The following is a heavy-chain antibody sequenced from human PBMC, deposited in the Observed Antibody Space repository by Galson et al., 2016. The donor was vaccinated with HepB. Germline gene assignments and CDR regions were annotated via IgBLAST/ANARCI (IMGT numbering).Heavy chain of an antibody. CDR3: ARGRSAYYYDSSVLAY. Sequence: SETLSLTCAVSGGSFSAFYWSWIRQSPGKGMEWIGEINDSGSTNYNPSLKSRVTISVDTTKNQISLKLSSVTAADTAVYYCARGRSAYYYDSSVLAYWGQGTPVTVSS. D-gene: IGHD3-22*01. V-gene: IGHV4-34*01. J-gene: IGHJ4*02. CDR2: INDSGST. CDR1: GGSFSAFY.